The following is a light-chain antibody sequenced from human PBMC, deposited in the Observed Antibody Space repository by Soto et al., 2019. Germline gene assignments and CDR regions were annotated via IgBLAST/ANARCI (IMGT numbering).Light chain of an antibody. V-gene: IGKV1-5*01. J-gene: IGKJ1*01. CDR2: DVS. CDR3: QQYHGFSRT. CDR1: QSISSW. Sequence: GDRVTITCRASQSISSWLAWYQQKPGKAPDLLISDVSKLERGVASRFSGSGSGTEFTLTISSMQPDDLATYYCQQYHGFSRTFGQGTKVDI.